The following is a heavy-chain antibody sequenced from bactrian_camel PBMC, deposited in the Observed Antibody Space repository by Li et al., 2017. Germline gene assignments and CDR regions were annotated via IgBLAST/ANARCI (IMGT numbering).Heavy chain of an antibody. CDR1: GFRFGGHD. J-gene: IGHJ4*01. D-gene: IGHD3*01. Sequence: VQLVESGGGLVQPGGSLRLICVVSGFRFGGHDMTWVRQAPGKGLEWVAATNMGGSGTYYTDSVKGRFTLSRDSAMNTLFLQLNNLKPEDSGVYYCTRDPFQAWMYWGQGTQVTVS. CDR3: TRDPFQAWMY. CDR2: TNMGGSGT. V-gene: IGHV3S40*01.